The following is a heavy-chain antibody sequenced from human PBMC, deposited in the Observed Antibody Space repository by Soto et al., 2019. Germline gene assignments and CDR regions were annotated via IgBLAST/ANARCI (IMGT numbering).Heavy chain of an antibody. Sequence: GGSLRLSCAASGFTVSSNYMSWVRQAPGKGLEWVSVIYSRGSTYYADSVKGRFTISRDNSKNTLYLQMNSLRAEDTAVYYCARGGGIAARHRHIDYWGQGTLVTVSS. D-gene: IGHD6-6*01. CDR1: GFTVSSNY. J-gene: IGHJ4*02. V-gene: IGHV3-53*01. CDR2: IYSRGST. CDR3: ARGGGIAARHRHIDY.